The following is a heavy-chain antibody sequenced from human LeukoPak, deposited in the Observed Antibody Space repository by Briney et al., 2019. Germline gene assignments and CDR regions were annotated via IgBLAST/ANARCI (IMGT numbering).Heavy chain of an antibody. CDR2: ISYSGNT. V-gene: IGHV4-39*01. Sequence: SETLSLTCPVSGASISSSSYSWGWIGQPPGKGLEWIGRISYSGNTYYNPSLKSRVTISVDTSKNQFSLKLSSLTAADTAVYYCAKHLVRSSCYITYYFDYWGQGTLVTVSS. CDR3: AKHLVRSSCYITYYFDY. J-gene: IGHJ4*02. D-gene: IGHD3-22*01. CDR1: GASISSSSYS.